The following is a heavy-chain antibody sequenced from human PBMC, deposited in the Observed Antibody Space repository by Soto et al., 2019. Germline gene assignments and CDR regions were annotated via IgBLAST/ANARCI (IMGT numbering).Heavy chain of an antibody. CDR3: ARSKLVGFYGDYPHWFDY. CDR1: GYTFTSYA. J-gene: IGHJ4*02. CDR2: INAGNGNT. D-gene: IGHD4-17*01. Sequence: ASVKVSCKASGYTFTSYAMHWVRQAPGQRLEWMGWINAGNGNTKYSQKFQGRVTITRDTSASTAYMELSSLRSEDTAVYYCARSKLVGFYGDYPHWFDYWGQGTLVTVSS. V-gene: IGHV1-3*01.